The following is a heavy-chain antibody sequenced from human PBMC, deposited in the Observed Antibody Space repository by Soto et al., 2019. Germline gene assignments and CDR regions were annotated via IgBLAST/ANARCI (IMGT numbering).Heavy chain of an antibody. J-gene: IGHJ4*02. Sequence: GGSLRLSCAASGFTFSSYGMGWVRQAPGKGLEWVSAISGSGGSTYYTDSVKGRFTISRDNSKNTLYLQMNSLRAEDTAVYYCAKAQVVGATTPFDYWGQGTLVTVSS. V-gene: IGHV3-23*01. CDR1: GFTFSSYG. CDR2: ISGSGGST. CDR3: AKAQVVGATTPFDY. D-gene: IGHD1-26*01.